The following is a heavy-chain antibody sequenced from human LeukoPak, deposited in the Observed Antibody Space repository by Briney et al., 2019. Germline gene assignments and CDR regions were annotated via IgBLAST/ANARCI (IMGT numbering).Heavy chain of an antibody. J-gene: IGHJ4*02. CDR3: ARDRSIAVAGDFGY. V-gene: IGHV3-23*01. CDR1: GFTFHTYA. D-gene: IGHD6-19*01. CDR2: ISDSGGGT. Sequence: GGSLRLSCAASGFTFHTYAMTWVRQAPGKGLEWVAAISDSGGGTYYGDSVKGRFTISRDNAKNSLYLQMNSLRAEDTAVYYCARDRSIAVAGDFGYWGQGTLVTVSS.